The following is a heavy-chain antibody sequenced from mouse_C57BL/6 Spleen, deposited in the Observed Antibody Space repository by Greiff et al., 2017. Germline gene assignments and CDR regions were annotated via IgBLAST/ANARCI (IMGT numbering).Heavy chain of an antibody. CDR1: GYTFTSYW. D-gene: IGHD1-1*01. CDR2: IYPGSGST. V-gene: IGHV1-55*01. J-gene: IGHJ4*01. Sequence: QVHVKQPGAELVKPGASVKMSCKASGYTFTSYWITWVKQRPGQGLEWIGDIYPGSGSTNYNEKFKSKATLTVDTSSSTAYMQLSSLTSEDSAVYYWARATGVGDYAMDYWGQGTSVTVSS. CDR3: ARATGVGDYAMDY.